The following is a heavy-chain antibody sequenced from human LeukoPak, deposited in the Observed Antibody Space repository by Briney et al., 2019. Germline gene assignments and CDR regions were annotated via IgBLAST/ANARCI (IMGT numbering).Heavy chain of an antibody. D-gene: IGHD6-13*01. CDR3: ARGHSSSWNRRGLFGY. J-gene: IGHJ4*02. V-gene: IGHV3-7*04. CDR1: GFTFSSYW. CDR2: IKQDGSEK. Sequence: SGGSLRLSCAASGFTFSSYWMSWVRQAPGKGLEWVANIKQDGSEKYYVDSVKGRFTISRDNAKNSLYLQMNSLRAEDTAVYYCARGHSSSWNRRGLFGYWGQGTLVTVSS.